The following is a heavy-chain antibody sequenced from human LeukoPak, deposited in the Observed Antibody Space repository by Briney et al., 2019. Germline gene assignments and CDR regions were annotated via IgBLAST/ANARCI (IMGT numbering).Heavy chain of an antibody. CDR3: ARHRFGELLHFDL. CDR1: GGSISSYY. D-gene: IGHD3-10*01. V-gene: IGHV4-59*08. Sequence: SETLSLTCTVSGGSISSYYWNWIRQPPGKGLEWIGYIYYSGSTNYNPSLMSRVTMSVDTSKNQFSLKLSSVTAADTAVYYCARHRFGELLHFDLWGRGTLVTVSS. CDR2: IYYSGST. J-gene: IGHJ2*01.